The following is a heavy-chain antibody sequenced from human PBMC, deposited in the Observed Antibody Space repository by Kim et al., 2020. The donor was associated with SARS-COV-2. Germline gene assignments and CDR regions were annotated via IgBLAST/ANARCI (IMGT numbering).Heavy chain of an antibody. CDR3: ARGNEYCSGGSCYTQYYYYGMDV. CDR2: INTNTGNP. CDR1: GYTFTSYA. Sequence: ASVKVSCKASGYTFTSYARNWVRQAPGQGLEWMGWINTNTGNPTYAQGFTGRFVFSFDTSVSTAYLQISSLKAEDTAVYYCARGNEYCSGGSCYTQYYYYGMDVWGQGPTVTVSS. D-gene: IGHD2-15*01. V-gene: IGHV7-4-1*02. J-gene: IGHJ6*02.